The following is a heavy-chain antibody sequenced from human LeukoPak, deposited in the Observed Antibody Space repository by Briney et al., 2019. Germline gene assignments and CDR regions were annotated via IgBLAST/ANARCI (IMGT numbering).Heavy chain of an antibody. Sequence: GGSLRLSCAASGFTFSSYSMNWVRQAPGKGLEWVSSISSSSSYIYYADSVKGRFTISRDNAKNSLYLQMNSLRAEDTAVYYCARGQYSSGPEDCWGQGTLVTVSS. CDR3: ARGQYSSGPEDC. J-gene: IGHJ4*02. CDR1: GFTFSSYS. D-gene: IGHD6-19*01. V-gene: IGHV3-21*01. CDR2: ISSSSSYI.